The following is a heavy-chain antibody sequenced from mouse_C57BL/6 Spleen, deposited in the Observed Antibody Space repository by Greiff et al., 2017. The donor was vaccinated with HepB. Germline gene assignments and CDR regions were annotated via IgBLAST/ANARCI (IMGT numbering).Heavy chain of an antibody. Sequence: QVQLKESGPELVKPGASVKISCKASGYAFSSSWMNWVKQRPGKGLEWIGRIYPGDGDTNYNGKFKGKATLTADKSSSTAYMQLSSLTSEDSAVYFCAREDYYGSSYLEWCAYWGEGTLVTVSA. J-gene: IGHJ3*01. V-gene: IGHV1-82*01. CDR1: GYAFSSSW. CDR2: IYPGDGDT. CDR3: AREDYYGSSYLEWCAY. D-gene: IGHD1-1*01.